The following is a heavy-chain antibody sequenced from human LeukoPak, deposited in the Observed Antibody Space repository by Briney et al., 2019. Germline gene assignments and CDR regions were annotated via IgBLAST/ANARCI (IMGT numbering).Heavy chain of an antibody. V-gene: IGHV3-72*01. Sequence: PGGSLRLSWAASGFTFSDHYMDWVRQAPGNGREGVGRTRNKANSYTTEYAAAVKGRFTISRDDSKNTLYLQMNSLKTEDTAVYYCTTDLAALRFGSVFSNWFDPWGQGTLVTVSS. CDR3: TTDLAALRFGSVFSNWFDP. J-gene: IGHJ5*02. D-gene: IGHD3-10*01. CDR1: GFTFSDHY. CDR2: TRNKANSYTT.